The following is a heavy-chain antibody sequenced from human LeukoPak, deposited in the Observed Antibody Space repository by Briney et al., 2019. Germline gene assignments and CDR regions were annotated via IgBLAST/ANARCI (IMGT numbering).Heavy chain of an antibody. J-gene: IGHJ4*02. Sequence: PGGSLRLSSPASGFTFSDYSMSWVRQAPGKGLEWVSSISSSSDYIYYADSVKGRFTISRDNARNSLYLQMNSLRAEDTAVYYCARVPRGRAPSHFDYWGQGTLVTVSS. CDR3: ARVPRGRAPSHFDY. CDR1: GFTFSDYS. CDR2: ISSSSDYI. V-gene: IGHV3-21*01. D-gene: IGHD4/OR15-4a*01.